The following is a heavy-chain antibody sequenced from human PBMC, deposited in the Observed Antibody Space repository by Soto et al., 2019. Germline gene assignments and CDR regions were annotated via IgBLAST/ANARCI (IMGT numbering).Heavy chain of an antibody. V-gene: IGHV3-49*04. J-gene: IGHJ6*02. D-gene: IGHD3-22*01. CDR2: IRSKAYGGTT. CDR1: GFTFGDYA. CDR3: TRDPEPYYYDSSGPPQPFPNYYYYGMDV. Sequence: SLRLSCTASGFTFGDYAMSWVRQAPGKGLEWVGFIRSKAYGGTTEYAASVKGRFTISRDDSKSIAYLQMNSLKTEDTAVYYCTRDPEPYYYDSSGPPQPFPNYYYYGMDVWGQGTTVTVYS.